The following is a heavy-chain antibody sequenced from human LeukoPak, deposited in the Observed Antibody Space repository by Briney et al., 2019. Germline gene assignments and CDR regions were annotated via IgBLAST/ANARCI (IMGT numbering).Heavy chain of an antibody. CDR2: INHSGST. V-gene: IGHV4-34*01. CDR1: GDSVRTNNYY. Sequence: SETLSLTCTVSGDSVRTNNYYWSWIRQPPGKGLEWIGEINHSGSTNYNPSLKSRVTISVDTSKNQFSLKLSSVTAADTAVYYCASRYYDFWSGYHNGFDYWGQGTLVTVSS. CDR3: ASRYYDFWSGYHNGFDY. D-gene: IGHD3-3*01. J-gene: IGHJ4*02.